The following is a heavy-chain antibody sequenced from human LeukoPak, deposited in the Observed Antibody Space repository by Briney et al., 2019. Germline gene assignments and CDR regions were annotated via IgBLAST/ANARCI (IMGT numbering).Heavy chain of an antibody. Sequence: GGSLRLSCAASGFTFSSYSMNWVRQAPGKGLEWVSSISSSSSYIYYADSVKGRFTISRDNAKNSLYLQMNSLRAEDTAVYYCAKDLSSGWSWDYWGQGTLVTVSS. CDR1: GFTFSSYS. J-gene: IGHJ4*02. V-gene: IGHV3-21*04. CDR2: ISSSSSYI. D-gene: IGHD6-19*01. CDR3: AKDLSSGWSWDY.